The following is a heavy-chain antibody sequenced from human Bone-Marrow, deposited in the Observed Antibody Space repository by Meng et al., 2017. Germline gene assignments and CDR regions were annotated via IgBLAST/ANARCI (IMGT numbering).Heavy chain of an antibody. Sequence: SETLSLTCTVSGGSISSSSYYWGWIRQPPGKGLEWIGSIYYSGSTYYNPSLKSRVTMSVDTSKNQFSLKLSSVTAADTAVYYCARGGYDYVWGSYRYTGYFDYWGQGTLVTVSS. CDR3: ARGGYDYVWGSYRYTGYFDY. D-gene: IGHD3-16*02. CDR1: GGSISSSSYY. J-gene: IGHJ4*02. V-gene: IGHV4-39*07. CDR2: IYYSGST.